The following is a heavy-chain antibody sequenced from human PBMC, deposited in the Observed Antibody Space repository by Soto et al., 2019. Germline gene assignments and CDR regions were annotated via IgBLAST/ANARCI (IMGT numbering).Heavy chain of an antibody. J-gene: IGHJ4*02. Sequence: ASVKVSCKASRYTFTSYAMHWVRQAPGQRLEWMGWINAGNGNTKYSQKFQGRVTITRDTSASTAYMELSSLRSEDTAVYYCARNLMDYDILTGYHMAYYFDYWGQGTLVTVSS. CDR3: ARNLMDYDILTGYHMAYYFDY. CDR1: RYTFTSYA. D-gene: IGHD3-9*01. V-gene: IGHV1-3*01. CDR2: INAGNGNT.